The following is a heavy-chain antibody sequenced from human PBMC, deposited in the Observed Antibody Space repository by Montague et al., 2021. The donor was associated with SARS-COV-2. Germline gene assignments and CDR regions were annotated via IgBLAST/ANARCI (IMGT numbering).Heavy chain of an antibody. CDR3: ARDQVLWFGEPVV. Sequence: YADSVKGRFTISRDNAKNPLYMKMNSLRDEDTAVYYCARDQVLWFGEPVVWGQGTLVNVS. V-gene: IGHV3-48*02. J-gene: IGHJ4*02. D-gene: IGHD3-10*01.